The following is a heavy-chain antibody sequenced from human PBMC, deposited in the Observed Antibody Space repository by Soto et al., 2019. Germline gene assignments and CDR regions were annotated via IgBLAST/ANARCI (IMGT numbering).Heavy chain of an antibody. D-gene: IGHD3-16*01. J-gene: IGHJ4*02. CDR1: GGSISSSSYY. Sequence: QLQLQESGPGLVKPSETLSLTCTVSGGSISSSSYYWGWIRQPPGKGLEWIGSIYYSGSTYYNPSLKRRVTISVDTSKYQFSLKLSSVTAADTAVYYCARHLRFGEQNISLDYWGQGTLVTVSS. CDR2: IYYSGST. CDR3: ARHLRFGEQNISLDY. V-gene: IGHV4-39*01.